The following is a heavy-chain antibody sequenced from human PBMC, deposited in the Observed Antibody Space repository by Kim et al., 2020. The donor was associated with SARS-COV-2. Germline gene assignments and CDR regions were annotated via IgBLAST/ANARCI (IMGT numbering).Heavy chain of an antibody. CDR2: ISYDGSNK. V-gene: IGHV3-30*18. CDR1: GFTFSSYG. D-gene: IGHD3-3*01. CDR3: AKVFRPSGVVSWTYYYYGMDV. J-gene: IGHJ6*02. Sequence: GGSLRLSCAASGFTFSSYGMHWVRQAPGKGLEWVAVISYDGSNKYYADSVKGRFTISRDNSKNTLYLQMNSLRAEDTAVYYCAKVFRPSGVVSWTYYYYGMDVWGQGTTVTVSS.